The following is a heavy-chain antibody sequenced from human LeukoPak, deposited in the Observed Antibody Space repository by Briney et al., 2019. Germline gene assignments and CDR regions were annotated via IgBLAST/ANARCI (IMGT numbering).Heavy chain of an antibody. CDR3: ARRGYHYDSGDYYYWFDP. CDR2: INPSGGTA. V-gene: IGHV1-46*01. Sequence: GASVKVSCKTSGFTFTTYYIHWGRQAPGQGLGWMGMINPSGGTAGYAQKFQGRLTRARDTSTSTVYMDLSSLRSEDTAVYYCARRGYHYDSGDYYYWFDPWGQGTLVTVSS. D-gene: IGHD3-22*01. J-gene: IGHJ5*02. CDR1: GFTFTTYY.